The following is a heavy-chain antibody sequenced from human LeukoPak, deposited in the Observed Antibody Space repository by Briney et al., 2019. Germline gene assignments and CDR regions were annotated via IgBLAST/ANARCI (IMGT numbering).Heavy chain of an antibody. CDR1: GFTFNNYW. CDR2: IKEDGSDK. CDR3: AKASSNYFYYFEY. V-gene: IGHV3-7*02. Sequence: GGSLRLSCAASGFTFNNYWMSWVRQAPGKGLKWVASIKEDGSDKYYADSVKGRFTLSRDNSKNTLYLQTNTLRDEDTAVYYCAKASSNYFYYFEYWGQGTLVTVSS. J-gene: IGHJ4*01. D-gene: IGHD2/OR15-2a*01.